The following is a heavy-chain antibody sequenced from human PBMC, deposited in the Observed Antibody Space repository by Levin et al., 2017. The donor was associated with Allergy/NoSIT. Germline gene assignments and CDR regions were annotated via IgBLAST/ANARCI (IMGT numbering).Heavy chain of an antibody. J-gene: IGHJ6*02. CDR2: MNPNSGNT. V-gene: IGHV1-8*01. D-gene: IGHD3-9*01. CDR1: GYTFTSYD. CDR3: ARGPRRYFDWLHAYYYGMDV. Sequence: ASVKVSCKASGYTFTSYDINWVRQATGQGLEWMGWMNPNSGNTGYAQKFQGRVTMTRNTSISTAYMELSSLRSEDTAVYYCARGPRRYFDWLHAYYYGMDVWGQGTTVTVSS.